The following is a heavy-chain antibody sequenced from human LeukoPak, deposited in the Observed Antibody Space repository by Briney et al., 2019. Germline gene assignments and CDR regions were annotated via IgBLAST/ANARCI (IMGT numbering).Heavy chain of an antibody. V-gene: IGHV4-39*01. D-gene: IGHD1-26*01. CDR3: ARHVPAAYRAYYYYYGMDV. Sequence: PSETLSLTCTVSGGSISSSSYYWGWIRQPPGKGLEWIGSIYYSGSTYYNPSLKSRVTISVDTSKNQFSRKLSSVTAADTAVYYCARHVPAAYRAYYYYYGMDVWGQGTTVTVSS. CDR2: IYYSGST. J-gene: IGHJ6*02. CDR1: GGSISSSSYY.